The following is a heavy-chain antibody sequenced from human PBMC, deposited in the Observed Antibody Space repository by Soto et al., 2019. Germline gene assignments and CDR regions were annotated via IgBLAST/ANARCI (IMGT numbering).Heavy chain of an antibody. J-gene: IGHJ5*02. CDR1: GDSISSYY. D-gene: IGHD6-19*01. CDR2: IYYSGST. V-gene: IGHV4-59*08. CDR3: ARQAQTYSSGSRWFDP. Sequence: PSETLSLTCTVSGDSISSYYWSWIRQPPGKGLEWIGYIYYSGSTNYNPSLKSRVTISVDTSKNQFSLKLSSVTAADTAVYYCARQAQTYSSGSRWFDPWGQGALVTVSS.